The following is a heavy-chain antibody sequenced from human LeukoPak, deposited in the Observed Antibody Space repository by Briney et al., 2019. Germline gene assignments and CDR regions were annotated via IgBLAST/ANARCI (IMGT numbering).Heavy chain of an antibody. CDR2: ISSSSSYI. J-gene: IGHJ4*02. CDR3: ARGPSVVSGWYY. Sequence: GGSLRLSCAVSGFTFNEYGMHWVRQAPGKGLEWVSSISSSSSYIYYADSVKGRFTISRDNAKNSLYLQMNSLRAEDTAVYYCARGPSVVSGWYYWGQGTLVTVSS. CDR1: GFTFNEYG. D-gene: IGHD6-19*01. V-gene: IGHV3-21*01.